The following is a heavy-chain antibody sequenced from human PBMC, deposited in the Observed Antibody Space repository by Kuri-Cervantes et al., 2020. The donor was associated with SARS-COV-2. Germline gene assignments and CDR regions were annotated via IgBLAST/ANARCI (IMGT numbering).Heavy chain of an antibody. CDR2: INPSGDST. J-gene: IGHJ4*02. D-gene: IGHD3-22*01. CDR1: GYIFNIYY. V-gene: IGHV1-46*02. CDR3: ARATHYDSSGYYYSFDY. Sequence: ASVKVSCKASGYIFNIYYMHWVRQAPGQGLEWMGIINPSGDSTTYAQKFQGRVTITRNTSISTAYMELSSLRSEDTAVYYCARATHYDSSGYYYSFDYWGQGTLVTVSS.